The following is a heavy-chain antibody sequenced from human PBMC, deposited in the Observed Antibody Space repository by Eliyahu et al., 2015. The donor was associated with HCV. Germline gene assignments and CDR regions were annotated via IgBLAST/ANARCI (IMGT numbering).Heavy chain of an antibody. V-gene: IGHV3-48*01. Sequence: EVQLVESGGXLVQPGGSLRLSCAAXXFXFXSXXMNWVRQAPGKGLEWVSYISSSSSTIYYADSVKGRFTISRDNAKNSLYLQMNSLRAEDTAVYYCARAHWRGYYYDSSGFDYWGQGTLVTVSS. CDR3: ARAHWRGYYYDSSGFDY. J-gene: IGHJ4*02. CDR1: XFXFXSXX. D-gene: IGHD3-22*01. CDR2: ISSSSSTI.